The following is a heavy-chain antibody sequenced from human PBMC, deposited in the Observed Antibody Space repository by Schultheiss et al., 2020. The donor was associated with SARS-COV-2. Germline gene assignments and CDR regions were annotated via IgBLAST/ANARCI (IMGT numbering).Heavy chain of an antibody. V-gene: IGHV4-34*01. J-gene: IGHJ4*02. CDR2: INHSGST. D-gene: IGHD6-19*01. CDR1: GGSFSGYS. CDR3: ARGISGWYPFYYFDY. Sequence: SETLSLTCAVYGGSFSGYSWSWIRQPPGKGLEWIGEINHSGSTNYNPSLKSRVTISVDTSKNQFSLKLSSVTAADTAVYYCARGISGWYPFYYFDYWGQGTLVTVSS.